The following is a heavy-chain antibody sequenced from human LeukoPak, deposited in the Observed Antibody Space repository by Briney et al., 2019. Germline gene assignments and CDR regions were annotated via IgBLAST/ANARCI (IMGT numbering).Heavy chain of an antibody. CDR2: IYSAESS. CDR3: ATPGYSSSWSIDY. D-gene: IGHD6-13*01. CDR1: GASITSNY. V-gene: IGHV4-4*07. J-gene: IGHJ4*02. Sequence: SETLSLTCTVSGASITSNYWSWIRQPAGKGLEWIGRIYSAESSIYNPSLKSRLSMSIDTSKNQFSLTLSSVTAADTAVYYCATPGYSSSWSIDYWGQGTLVTVSS.